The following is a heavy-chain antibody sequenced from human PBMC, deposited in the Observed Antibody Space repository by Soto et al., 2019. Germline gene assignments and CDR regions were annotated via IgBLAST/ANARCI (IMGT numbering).Heavy chain of an antibody. J-gene: IGHJ5*02. CDR3: AKDRATYYLLPPFDP. D-gene: IGHD3-10*01. Sequence: GGSLRLSCAASGFTFISYAMSWVRQAPKKELEWVSAISGSGGSTYYADSVKGRFTISRDNSKTTLYLQMNSLRAKDTAVYYCAKDRATYYLLPPFDPWGHGNLVTVSS. V-gene: IGHV3-23*01. CDR1: GFTFISYA. CDR2: ISGSGGST.